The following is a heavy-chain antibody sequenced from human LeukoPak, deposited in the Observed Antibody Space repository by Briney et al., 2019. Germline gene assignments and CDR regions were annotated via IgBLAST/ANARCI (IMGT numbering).Heavy chain of an antibody. CDR3: TTDEIPYDILTGSYLKDFDY. Sequence: GSLRLSCAASGFTFSNAWMSWVRQAPGKGLEWVGRIKSKTDGGTTDYAAPVKGRFTISRDDSKNTLYLQINSLKTEDTAVYYCTTDEIPYDILTGSYLKDFDYWGQGTLVTVSS. D-gene: IGHD3-9*01. V-gene: IGHV3-15*01. CDR1: GFTFSNAW. CDR2: IKSKTDGGTT. J-gene: IGHJ4*02.